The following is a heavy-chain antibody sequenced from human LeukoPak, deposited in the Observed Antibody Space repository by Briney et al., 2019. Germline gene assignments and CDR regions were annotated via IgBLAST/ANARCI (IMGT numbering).Heavy chain of an antibody. J-gene: IGHJ4*02. Sequence: GRSLRLSCAVSGFTFSSYAMHWVRQAPGKGLEWVSVVSHDGSKTYYADSVKGRFTISRDNSKNTLYLQMYSLRAEDTAMYYWARDLTPPLSTVTLYYFDYWGQGTLVTVSS. CDR2: VSHDGSKT. CDR1: GFTFSSYA. D-gene: IGHD4-17*01. CDR3: ARDLTPPLSTVTLYYFDY. V-gene: IGHV3-30-3*01.